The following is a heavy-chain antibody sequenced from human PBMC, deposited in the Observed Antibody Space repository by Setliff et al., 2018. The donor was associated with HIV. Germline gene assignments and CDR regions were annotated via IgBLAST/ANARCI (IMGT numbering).Heavy chain of an antibody. V-gene: IGHV3-53*01. J-gene: IGHJ4*02. CDR2: LYGTGGT. Sequence: GGSLRLSCAASGFTFDDYAMHWVRQVPGKGLEWVSILYGTGGTYYADSVKGRFTISRDSSKSTLYLQMNSLRAEDTAVYYCARGVEYFDYWGQGTLVTVSS. CDR3: ARGVEYFDY. CDR1: GFTFDDYA.